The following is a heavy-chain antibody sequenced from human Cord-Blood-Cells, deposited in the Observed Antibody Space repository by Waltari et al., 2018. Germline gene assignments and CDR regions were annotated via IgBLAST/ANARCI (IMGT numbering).Heavy chain of an antibody. D-gene: IGHD6-19*01. CDR2: IYYSGST. CDR3: ARRTYSSGWYDY. V-gene: IGHV4-39*07. CDR1: GGPISSSSSY. Sequence: QLQLQESGPGLGKPSETLSLTCTASGGPISSSSSYWGWIRQPPGKGLEWIGSIYYSGSTYYNPSLKSRVTISVDTSKNQFSLKLSSVTAADTAVYYCARRTYSSGWYDYWGQGTLVTVSS. J-gene: IGHJ4*02.